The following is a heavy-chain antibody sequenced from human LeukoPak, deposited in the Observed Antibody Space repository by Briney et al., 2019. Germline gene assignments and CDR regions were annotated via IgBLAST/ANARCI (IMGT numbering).Heavy chain of an antibody. J-gene: IGHJ4*02. CDR2: INHSGST. CDR1: GGSFSGYN. V-gene: IGHV4-34*01. Sequence: SETLSLTCGVYGGSFSGYNWTWIRQAPGKGLEWIGEINHSGSTNYNPSLKSRVTISVDTSKNQFSLKLTSVTAADTAVYYCAREVGQYSSGWLSPEYYFDSWGQGTLVTVSS. CDR3: AREVGQYSSGWLSPEYYFDS. D-gene: IGHD6-19*01.